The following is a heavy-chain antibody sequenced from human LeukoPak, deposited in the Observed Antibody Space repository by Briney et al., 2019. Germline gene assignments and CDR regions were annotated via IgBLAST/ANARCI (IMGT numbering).Heavy chain of an antibody. D-gene: IGHD1-1*01. CDR1: GYTFTGYY. V-gene: IGHV1-18*04. CDR3: ARVGRVYNWNDAYPY. Sequence: ASVKVSCKASGYTFTGYYMHWVRQAPGQGLEWMGWISAYNGNTNYAQKLQGRVTMTTDTSTSTAYTELRSLRSDDTAVYYCARVGRVYNWNDAYPYWGQGTLVTVSS. J-gene: IGHJ4*02. CDR2: ISAYNGNT.